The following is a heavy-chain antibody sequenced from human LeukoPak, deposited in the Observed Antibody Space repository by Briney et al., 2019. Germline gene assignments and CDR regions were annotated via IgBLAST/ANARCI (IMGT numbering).Heavy chain of an antibody. CDR1: GFTFSSYG. CDR2: IRYDGSNK. CDR3: TRDVNWIFFDY. V-gene: IGHV3-30*02. J-gene: IGHJ4*02. Sequence: GGSLRLSCAASGFTFSSYGMHWVRQAPGKGLEWVAFIRYDGSNKYYADSVKGRFTVSRDNAKNTLYLQLNSVRAEDTAVYYCTRDVNWIFFDYWGQGALVTVSS. D-gene: IGHD1-1*01.